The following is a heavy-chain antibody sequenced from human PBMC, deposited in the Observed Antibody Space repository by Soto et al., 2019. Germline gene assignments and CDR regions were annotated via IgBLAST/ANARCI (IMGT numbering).Heavy chain of an antibody. J-gene: IGHJ6*02. CDR3: ARDRQPSTYVGLNV. CDR1: GFTFGVHY. Sequence: GSLRLSCVASGFTFGVHYMSWIRQAPGKGLEWISYISDSGTTINYASSVTGRFTISRDNAKNSLYLQMDSLRAEDTAVYYCARDRQPSTYVGLNVWGQGTTVTVSS. D-gene: IGHD3-16*01. V-gene: IGHV3-11*01. CDR2: ISDSGTTI.